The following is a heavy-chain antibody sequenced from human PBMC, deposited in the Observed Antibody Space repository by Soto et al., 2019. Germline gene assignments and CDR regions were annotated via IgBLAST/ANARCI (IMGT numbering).Heavy chain of an antibody. CDR2: ILPVFGTL. D-gene: IGHD2-2*01. CDR3: AREPSRYQSYYFDY. V-gene: IGHV1-69*12. J-gene: IGHJ4*02. Sequence: QLHLVPSGSEVKKPGSSVRVSCKTSGGTLSNYGLSWVRLAPGQGLEWMGGILPVFGTLNYAQKFQDRLTITADESTNTAYMDLTSLTSDDTAVYYCAREPSRYQSYYFDYWGQGTLVTVSS. CDR1: GGTLSNYG.